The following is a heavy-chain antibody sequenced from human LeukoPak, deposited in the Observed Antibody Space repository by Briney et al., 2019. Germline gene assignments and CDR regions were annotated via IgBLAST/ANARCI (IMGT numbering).Heavy chain of an antibody. D-gene: IGHD6-13*01. Sequence: GGSLRLSCAASGFSFSNYWMHWVRQAPGKGLVWVSRINSDGSSTSYADSVKGRFTISRDNSKNTLFLQMNSLRAEDTAVYYCARDLDSSSWYILWFDPWGQGTLVTVSS. CDR3: ARDLDSSSWYILWFDP. CDR2: INSDGSST. V-gene: IGHV3-74*01. J-gene: IGHJ5*02. CDR1: GFSFSNYW.